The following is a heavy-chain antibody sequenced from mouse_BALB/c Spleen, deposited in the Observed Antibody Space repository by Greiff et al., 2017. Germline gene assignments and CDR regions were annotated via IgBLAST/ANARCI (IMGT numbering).Heavy chain of an antibody. CDR1: GYAFTNYL. V-gene: IGHV1-54*03. CDR3: ARSSGYYGYKSMDY. J-gene: IGHJ4*01. CDR2: INPGSGGT. Sequence: QVQLKESGAELVRPGTSVKVSCKASGYAFTNYLIEWVKQRPGQGLEWIGVINPGSGGTNYNEKFKGKATLTADKSSSTAYMQLSSLPSDDSAVYFYARSSGYYGYKSMDYGGQGTSVTVSS. D-gene: IGHD1-2*01.